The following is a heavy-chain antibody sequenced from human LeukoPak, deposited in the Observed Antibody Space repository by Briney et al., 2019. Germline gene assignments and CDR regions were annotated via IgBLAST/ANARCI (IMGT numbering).Heavy chain of an antibody. J-gene: IGHJ4*02. CDR2: IKSKIDGGTT. CDR1: GFSFSNAW. D-gene: IGHD3-9*01. V-gene: IGHV3-15*01. CDR3: TTDPYYDPLTGSSGYFDY. Sequence: GGSLRLSCAASGFSFSNAWMSWVRQAPGRGLEWVGRIKSKIDGGTTDYAAPVKGRFTTSRDDSKNTLYLQMNRLKTEDTAVYYCTTDPYYDPLTGSSGYFDYWGRGTLVTVSS.